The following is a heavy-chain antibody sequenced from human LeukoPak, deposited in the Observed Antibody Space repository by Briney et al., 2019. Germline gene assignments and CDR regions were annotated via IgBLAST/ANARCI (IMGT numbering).Heavy chain of an antibody. J-gene: IGHJ6*03. CDR3: ARTTEGGYTYDYFYYYYMDV. CDR2: IYYSGST. D-gene: IGHD5-18*01. V-gene: IGHV4-59*01. CDR1: GFTFSSYE. Sequence: GSLRLSCAASGFTFSSYEMNWVRQAPGKGLEWIGYIYYSGSTNYNPSLKSRVTISVDTSKNQFSLKLSSVTAADTAVYYCARTTEGGYTYDYFYYYYMDVWGKGTTVTISS.